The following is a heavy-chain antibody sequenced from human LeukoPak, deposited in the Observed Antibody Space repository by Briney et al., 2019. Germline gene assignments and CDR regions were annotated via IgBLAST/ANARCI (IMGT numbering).Heavy chain of an antibody. D-gene: IGHD3-3*01. V-gene: IGHV4-30-4*08. CDR3: ARDLTYYDFWSGYHTGMGLYDY. CDR2: IYYSGST. CDR1: GGSISSGDYY. Sequence: PSETLSLTCTVSGGSISSGDYYWSWIRQPPGKGLEWIGYIYYSGSTYYNPSLKSRVTISVDTSKNQFSLKLSSVTAADTAVYYCARDLTYYDFWSGYHTGMGLYDYWGQGTLVTVSS. J-gene: IGHJ4*02.